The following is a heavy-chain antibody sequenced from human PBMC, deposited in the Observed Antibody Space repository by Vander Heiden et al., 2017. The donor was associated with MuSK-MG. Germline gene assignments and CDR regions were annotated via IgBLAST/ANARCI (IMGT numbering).Heavy chain of an antibody. Sequence: QAQLVQSVAEVKKPGASVKVSCKASGYTFTSYAMHWVRQAPGQRLEWMGWINAGNGNTKYSQKFQGRVTITRDTSASTAYMELSSLRSEDTAVYYCARDYSSGWPDYYYYYMDVWGKGTTVTVSS. D-gene: IGHD6-19*01. J-gene: IGHJ6*03. V-gene: IGHV1-3*01. CDR1: GYTFTSYA. CDR3: ARDYSSGWPDYYYYYMDV. CDR2: INAGNGNT.